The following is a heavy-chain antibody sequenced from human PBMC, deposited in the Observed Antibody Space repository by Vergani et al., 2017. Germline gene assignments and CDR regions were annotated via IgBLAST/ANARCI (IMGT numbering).Heavy chain of an antibody. Sequence: QMQLVQSGPEVKKPGTSVKVSCKASGFTFTSSAMQWVRQARGQRLEWIGWIVVGSGNTNYEQKFQERVTITRDMSTSTAYMELSSLRSEATAVYYCSAVHDFWSGYSRFDYWGQGTLVTVSS. D-gene: IGHD3-3*01. V-gene: IGHV1-58*02. CDR1: GFTFTSSA. CDR2: IVVGSGNT. CDR3: SAVHDFWSGYSRFDY. J-gene: IGHJ4*02.